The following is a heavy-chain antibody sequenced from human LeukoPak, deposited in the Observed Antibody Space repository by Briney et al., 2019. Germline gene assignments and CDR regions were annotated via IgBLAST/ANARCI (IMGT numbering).Heavy chain of an antibody. D-gene: IGHD3-10*01. CDR1: GFTFSSYA. Sequence: GGSLRLSCAASGFTFSSYAMSWVRQAPGKGLEWVSSISGSGGNTFYADSVKGRFTISRDNSKNTLYLQMNSLRAEDTAVYYCAKDTMVRGVIDNWFDPWGQGTLVTVSS. V-gene: IGHV3-23*01. J-gene: IGHJ5*02. CDR3: AKDTMVRGVIDNWFDP. CDR2: ISGSGGNT.